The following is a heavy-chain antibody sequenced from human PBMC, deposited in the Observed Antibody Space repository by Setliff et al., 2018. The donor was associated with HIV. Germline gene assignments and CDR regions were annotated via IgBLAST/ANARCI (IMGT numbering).Heavy chain of an antibody. CDR3: VKDGDYRNGDYDAFDI. J-gene: IGHJ3*02. CDR1: GFTFTAHG. D-gene: IGHD4-17*01. CDR2: INYDDNYE. Sequence: PGGSLRLSCAASGFTFTAHGMHWVRQAPDKGLEWVAFINYDDNYEYYADPVKGRFTISRDNSKGTVDLQMTSLTAEDTAVYYCVKDGDYRNGDYDAFDIWGQGTMVTVSS. V-gene: IGHV3-30*02.